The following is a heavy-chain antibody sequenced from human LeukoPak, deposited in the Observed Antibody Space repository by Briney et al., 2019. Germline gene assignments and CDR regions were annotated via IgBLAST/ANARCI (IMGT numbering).Heavy chain of an antibody. J-gene: IGHJ4*02. V-gene: IGHV1-46*01. CDR1: GYTFTSYY. CDR2: INPSGGST. Sequence: GASVKVSCKASGYTFTSYYMHWVRQAPGQGLEWMGIINPSGGSTSYAQKFQGRVTMTRDTSTSTVYMELSSLRSEDTAVYYCASAYYYDSSGYLPLGHWGQGTLVTVSS. D-gene: IGHD3-22*01. CDR3: ASAYYYDSSGYLPLGH.